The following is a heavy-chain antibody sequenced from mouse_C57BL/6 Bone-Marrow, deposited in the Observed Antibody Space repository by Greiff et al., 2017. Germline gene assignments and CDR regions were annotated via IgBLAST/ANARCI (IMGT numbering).Heavy chain of an antibody. V-gene: IGHV5-4*03. CDR2: ISDGGSYT. CDR1: GFTFSSYA. D-gene: IGHD2-4*01. Sequence: EVKLVESGGGLVKPGGSLKLSCAASGFTFSSYAMSWVRQTPEKRLEWVATISDGGSYTYYPDNVKGRFTISRDNAKNNLYLQMSHLKSEDTAMYYCARVGYDYDGYFDVWGTGTTVTVSS. CDR3: ARVGYDYDGYFDV. J-gene: IGHJ1*03.